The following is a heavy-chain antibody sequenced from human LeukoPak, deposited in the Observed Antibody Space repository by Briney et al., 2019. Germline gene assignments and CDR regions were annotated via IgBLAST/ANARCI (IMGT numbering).Heavy chain of an antibody. CDR2: ISNSGSTV. CDR1: GFTFSVYG. J-gene: IGHJ4*02. V-gene: IGHV3-48*01. CDR3: ARVKWSSAWSGY. Sequence: GGSLRLSCAASGFTFSVYGMNWVRQAPGKGLEWVSYISNSGSTVTYADSVKGRFTISRDNAKNSLYLQMSSLRVENTAVYYCARVKWSSAWSGYWGQGVLVTVSS. D-gene: IGHD6-19*01.